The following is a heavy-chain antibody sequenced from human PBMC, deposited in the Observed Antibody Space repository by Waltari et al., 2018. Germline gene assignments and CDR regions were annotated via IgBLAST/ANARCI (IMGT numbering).Heavy chain of an antibody. J-gene: IGHJ4*02. Sequence: QVQLVESGGGVVQPGGSLRLSCAASGFTFSSYGMHWVRQAPGKGLEWVAFIRYDGSNKYYADSVKGRFTISRDNSKNTLYLQMNSLRAEDTAVYYCAKDGMGTGNYDFWSGYYEDYWGQGTLVTVSS. CDR2: IRYDGSNK. CDR1: GFTFSSYG. D-gene: IGHD3-3*01. V-gene: IGHV3-30*02. CDR3: AKDGMGTGNYDFWSGYYEDY.